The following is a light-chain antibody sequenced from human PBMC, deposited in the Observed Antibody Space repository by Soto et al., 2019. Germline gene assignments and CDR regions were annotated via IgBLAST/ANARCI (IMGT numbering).Light chain of an antibody. CDR1: QSLLNSNGYNY. CDR3: MQGTHWPIT. J-gene: IGKJ5*01. CDR2: LGS. V-gene: IGKV2-28*01. Sequence: DVVMTQSPLSLPVMRGEPSSICCRSSQSLLNSNGYNYLDWYLQKPGQSPQLLIYLGSNRASGVPDRFSGSGSGTDFTLKISRVEAEDVGVYYCMQGTHWPITFGQGTRLEIK.